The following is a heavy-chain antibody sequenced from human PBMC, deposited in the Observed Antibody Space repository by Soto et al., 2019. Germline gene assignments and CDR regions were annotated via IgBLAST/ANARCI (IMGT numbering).Heavy chain of an antibody. CDR2: ISSSGTTM. Sequence: QVQLVESGGGLVKTGGSRRLSCAASGFTFSDYYMSWIRQAPGKGLEWLAFISSSGTTMEYADYLKGRFRIFRDNANNSVFLQMNSLRADDTDVYFCGRGNWYFDLWGRGTLVTVSS. CDR3: GRGNWYFDL. J-gene: IGHJ2*01. CDR1: GFTFSDYY. V-gene: IGHV3-11*01.